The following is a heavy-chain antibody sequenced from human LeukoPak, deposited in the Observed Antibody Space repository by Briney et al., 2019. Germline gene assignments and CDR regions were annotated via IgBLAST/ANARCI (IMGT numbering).Heavy chain of an antibody. CDR3: ARVQWAFDY. CDR1: GGSNSSYY. J-gene: IGHJ4*02. V-gene: IGHV4-59*01. Sequence: PSETLSLTCTVSGGSNSSYYWSWIRQPPGKGLEWIGYIYYSGSTNYNPSLKSRVTISVDTSKNQFSLKLSSVTAADTAVYYCARVQWAFDYWGQGTLVTVSS. CDR2: IYYSGST. D-gene: IGHD2-8*01.